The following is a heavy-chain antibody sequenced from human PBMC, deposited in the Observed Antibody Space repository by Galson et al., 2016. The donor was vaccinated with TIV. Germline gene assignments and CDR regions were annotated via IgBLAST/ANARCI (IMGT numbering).Heavy chain of an antibody. CDR2: IVPMFGTT. Sequence: SVKVSCKASGVTFSYFAFSWVRQAPGQGLEWMGGIVPMFGTTNYAQKFQGRVQISADESTTTAYLGLSSLRSEDTAVYYGARGRGTYDSSGYFLFDHWGQGTLVTVSS. V-gene: IGHV1-69*13. CDR1: GVTFSYFA. CDR3: ARGRGTYDSSGYFLFDH. J-gene: IGHJ5*02. D-gene: IGHD3-22*01.